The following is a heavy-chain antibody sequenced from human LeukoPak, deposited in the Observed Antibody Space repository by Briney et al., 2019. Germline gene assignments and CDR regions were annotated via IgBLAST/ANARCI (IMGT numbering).Heavy chain of an antibody. J-gene: IGHJ6*04. Sequence: PSETLSLTCTVSGGSISSGNYYWTWIRQPAGKGLEWIGRIYTSGSTNCNPSLKSRVTISVDTSKNQFSLKLSSVTAADTAVHYCARDAPYYYDSSGYYPLDVWGKGTTVTISS. CDR2: IYTSGST. CDR3: ARDAPYYYDSSGYYPLDV. V-gene: IGHV4-61*02. D-gene: IGHD3-22*01. CDR1: GGSISSGNYY.